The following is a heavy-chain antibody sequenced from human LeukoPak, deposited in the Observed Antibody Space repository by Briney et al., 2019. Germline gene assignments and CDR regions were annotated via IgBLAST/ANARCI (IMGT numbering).Heavy chain of an antibody. CDR1: GFTFSSYA. CDR2: ISYDGSNK. D-gene: IGHD3-10*01. J-gene: IGHJ4*02. CDR3: ARDLSPVVRASPMGY. Sequence: GGSLRLSCAASGFTFSSYAMHWVRQAPGKGLEWVAVISYDGSNKYYADSVKGRFTISSDTSKNTLYLQMNSLRAEDTAVYYCARDLSPVVRASPMGYWGQGTLVTVSS. V-gene: IGHV3-30-3*01.